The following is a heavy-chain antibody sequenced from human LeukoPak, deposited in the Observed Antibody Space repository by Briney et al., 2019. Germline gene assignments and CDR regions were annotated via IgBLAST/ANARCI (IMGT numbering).Heavy chain of an antibody. CDR3: ARGVDVVVVAAMDYFDY. J-gene: IGHJ4*02. CDR1: GGSFSGYY. D-gene: IGHD2-15*01. CDR2: INHSGST. Sequence: SETLSLTCAVYGGSFSGYYWSWIRQPPGKGLEWIGEINHSGSTNYNPSLKSRVTISVDTSKNQFSLKLSSVTAADTAVYYCARGVDVVVVAAMDYFDYRGQGTLVTVSS. V-gene: IGHV4-34*01.